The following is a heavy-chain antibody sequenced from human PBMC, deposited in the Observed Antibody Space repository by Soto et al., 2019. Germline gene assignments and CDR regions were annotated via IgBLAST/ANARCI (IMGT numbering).Heavy chain of an antibody. Sequence: KVSCKASGGTFSSYTISWVRQAPGQGLEWMGRIDPSDSYTNYSPSFQGHVTISADKSISTAYLQWSSLKASDTAMYYCARLLTSRPMYYYYYGMDIWGQGTTVTVSS. V-gene: IGHV5-10-1*01. J-gene: IGHJ6*02. CDR1: GGTFSSYT. CDR2: IDPSDSYT. CDR3: ARLLTSRPMYYYYYGMDI. D-gene: IGHD6-6*01.